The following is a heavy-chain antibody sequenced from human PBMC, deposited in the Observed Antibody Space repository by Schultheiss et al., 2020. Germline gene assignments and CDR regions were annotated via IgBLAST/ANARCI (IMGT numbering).Heavy chain of an antibody. Sequence: GESLKISCAASGFTFNSHAMHWVRQAPGKGLEWVTVISYDGSNKYYGDSVKGRFTISRDNAKNSLYLQMNSLRAEDTAVYYCARDRVAGTRGWFDPWGQGTLVTVSS. CDR2: ISYDGSNK. J-gene: IGHJ5*02. CDR3: ARDRVAGTRGWFDP. CDR1: GFTFNSHA. D-gene: IGHD6-19*01. V-gene: IGHV3-30*03.